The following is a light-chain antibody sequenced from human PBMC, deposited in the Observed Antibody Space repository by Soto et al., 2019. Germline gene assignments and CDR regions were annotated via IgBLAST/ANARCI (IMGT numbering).Light chain of an antibody. CDR1: QSISSY. V-gene: IGKV1-9*01. CDR3: QHLTSYPRT. CDR2: AAS. Sequence: IQLTQSPSSLSASLGVRVTITCRASQSISSYVAWYQQKPGKDTKLLIYAASTLQSGVPSRFSGSGSGTDFNLTISSLQPEDFATYYCQHLTSYPRTFGPGTKVDIK. J-gene: IGKJ3*01.